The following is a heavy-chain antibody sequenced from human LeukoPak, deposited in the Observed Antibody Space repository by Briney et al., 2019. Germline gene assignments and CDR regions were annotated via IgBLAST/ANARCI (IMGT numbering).Heavy chain of an antibody. V-gene: IGHV1-58*02. Sequence: SVKVSCKASGFTFTSSAMQWVRQARGQRLVWIGWIVVGSGNTNYAQKFQERVTITRDMSTSTAYMELSSLRSEDTAVYYCAAEGYSYGYFDYWGQGTLVTVSS. CDR2: IVVGSGNT. D-gene: IGHD5-18*01. J-gene: IGHJ4*02. CDR3: AAEGYSYGYFDY. CDR1: GFTFTSSA.